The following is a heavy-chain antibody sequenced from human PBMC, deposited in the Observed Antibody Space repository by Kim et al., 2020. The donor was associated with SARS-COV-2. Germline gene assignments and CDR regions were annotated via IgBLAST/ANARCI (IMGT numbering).Heavy chain of an antibody. CDR1: GYTFTDYT. Sequence: ASVKVSCKASGYTFTDYTIHWVRQAPGQGLEWLGRITPNNGHTNFAQRFQDGVTVTMDTSISTVYMELSRLSADDTAVYYCARGHNYAFDYWGQGTLVTVSS. CDR3: ARGHNYAFDY. D-gene: IGHD5-18*01. V-gene: IGHV1-2*06. CDR2: ITPNNGHT. J-gene: IGHJ4*02.